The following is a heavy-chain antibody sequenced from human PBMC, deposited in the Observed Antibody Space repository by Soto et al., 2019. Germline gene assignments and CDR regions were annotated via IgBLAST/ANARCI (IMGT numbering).Heavy chain of an antibody. D-gene: IGHD6-6*01. J-gene: IGHJ6*02. CDR1: GFTFSDYY. Sequence: QVQLVESGGGLVKPGGSLRLSCAASGFTFSDYYMNWIRQAPGKGLAWVSYITSSGRTTYYADSVKGRFTISRDNAKNSWYIEMQSLRAEDTAVYYCARDLGLVLEYSRTPRSYFPMDVLGQGTTVTVSS. V-gene: IGHV3-11*01. CDR3: ARDLGLVLEYSRTPRSYFPMDV. CDR2: ITSSGRTT.